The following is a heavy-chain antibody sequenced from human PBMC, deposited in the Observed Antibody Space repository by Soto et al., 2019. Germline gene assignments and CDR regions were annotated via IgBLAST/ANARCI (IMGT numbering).Heavy chain of an antibody. Sequence: GESLKISCNGSAYTFTNYYIGWVRQMPGKGLEWMGIIYPGDSETTYSPSFQGQVTFSVDKSLNIAYLQWSSLKASDTGIYYCSITRHYHGAAFDSWGHGTLVTAPQ. CDR2: IYPGDSET. V-gene: IGHV5-51*01. CDR1: AYTFTNYY. CDR3: SITRHYHGAAFDS. J-gene: IGHJ4*01. D-gene: IGHD3-10*01.